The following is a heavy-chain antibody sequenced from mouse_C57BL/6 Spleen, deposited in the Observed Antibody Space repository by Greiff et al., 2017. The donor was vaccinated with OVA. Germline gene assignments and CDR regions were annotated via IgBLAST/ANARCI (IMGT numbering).Heavy chain of an antibody. CDR2: IYPRDGST. D-gene: IGHD1-1*01. J-gene: IGHJ2*01. CDR1: GYTFTSYD. V-gene: IGHV1-85*01. CDR3: ARGDYYGSSYYFDY. Sequence: QVQLQQSGPELVKPGASVKLSCKASGYTFTSYDINWVKQRPGQGLEWIGWIYPRDGSTKYNEKFKGKATLTVDTSSSTAYLELHSLTSEDSAVYFCARGDYYGSSYYFDYWGQGTTLTVAS.